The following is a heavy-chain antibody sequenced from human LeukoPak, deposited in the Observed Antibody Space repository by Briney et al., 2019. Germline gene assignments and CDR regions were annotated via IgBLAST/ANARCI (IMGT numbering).Heavy chain of an antibody. V-gene: IGHV4-34*01. J-gene: IGHJ4*02. CDR3: ARFEYSSSSRPDGFDY. Sequence: SETLSLTCAVYGGSFSGYYWSWIRQPPGKGLEWIGEINHSGSTNYNPSLKSRVTISVDTSKNQFSLKLSSVTAADTAVYYCARFEYSSSSRPDGFDYWGQGTLVTVSS. D-gene: IGHD6-6*01. CDR2: INHSGST. CDR1: GGSFSGYY.